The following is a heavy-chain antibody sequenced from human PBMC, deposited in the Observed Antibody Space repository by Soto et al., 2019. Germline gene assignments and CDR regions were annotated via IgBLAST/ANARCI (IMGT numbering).Heavy chain of an antibody. D-gene: IGHD6-19*01. J-gene: IGHJ6*02. CDR1: GFSFKNYG. Sequence: QVLLVESGGGVVQPGGSLRLSCAASGFSFKNYGIHWVRQAPGKGLEWVAVIWFDGSVEYYADSVQGRFTISRDNAKNTVYLLMNTLRAEDTAICYCARARDSYSSGWLQAGSFYFFGMDVWGPGATVTVSS. CDR3: ARARDSYSSGWLQAGSFYFFGMDV. CDR2: IWFDGSVE. V-gene: IGHV3-33*01.